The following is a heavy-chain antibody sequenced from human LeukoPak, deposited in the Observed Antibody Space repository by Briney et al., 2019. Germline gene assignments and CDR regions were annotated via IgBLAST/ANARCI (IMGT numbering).Heavy chain of an antibody. V-gene: IGHV3-74*01. CDR1: GFTFSSYW. CDR2: INSDGSST. D-gene: IGHD6-13*01. CDR3: ARGAAAGTMWGGFDY. J-gene: IGHJ4*02. Sequence: GSLRLSFAASGFTFSSYWMHWVRQAPGKGRVWVPRINSDGSSTSYADSVKGRFPISRDNAKTTLYLKMNSLRAEDTAVYYCARGAAAGTMWGGFDYWGQGTLVTVSS.